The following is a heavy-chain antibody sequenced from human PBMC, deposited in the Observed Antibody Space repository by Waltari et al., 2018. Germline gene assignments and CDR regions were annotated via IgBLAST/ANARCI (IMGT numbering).Heavy chain of an antibody. CDR3: AKDVRGNLDY. CDR2: IWYDGSNK. V-gene: IGHV3-33*06. CDR1: GFTFSSFG. D-gene: IGHD2-15*01. J-gene: IGHJ4*02. Sequence: QVQLVESGGGVVQPGRSLRLSCLASGFTFSSFGMHRVRQAPGKGLEWVAVIWYDGSNKYYADSVKGRFTISRDNSKNTLYLQMNSLRAEDTAVYYCAKDVRGNLDYWGQGTLVTVSS.